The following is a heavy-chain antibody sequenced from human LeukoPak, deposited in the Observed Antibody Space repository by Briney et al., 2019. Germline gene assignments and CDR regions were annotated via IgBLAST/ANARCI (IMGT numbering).Heavy chain of an antibody. CDR2: ISWNSGSI. Sequence: QPGGSLRLSCAASGFTFGDYAMHWVRQAPGKGLEWVSGISWNSGSIDYADSVKGRFTISRDNSKNTLYLQMNSLRAEDTAVYYCAKGYCSSTSCPNDYWGQGTLVTVSS. CDR3: AKGYCSSTSCPNDY. CDR1: GFTFGDYA. J-gene: IGHJ4*02. D-gene: IGHD2-2*01. V-gene: IGHV3-9*01.